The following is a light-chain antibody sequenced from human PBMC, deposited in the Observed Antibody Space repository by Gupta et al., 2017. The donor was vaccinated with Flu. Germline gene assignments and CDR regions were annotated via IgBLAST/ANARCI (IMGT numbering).Light chain of an antibody. CDR2: EVT. CDR1: SSDVGGYNY. Sequence: VTISSTGTSSDVGGYNYVYCYHLHPVKSHKLMIYEVTTRTAGVPGRFSGSKAGNTASLTVSGLQPDEEADYYSSSYAGSNIWVFGPGTKFTVL. V-gene: IGLV2-8*01. J-gene: IGLJ1*01. CDR3: SSYAGSNIWV.